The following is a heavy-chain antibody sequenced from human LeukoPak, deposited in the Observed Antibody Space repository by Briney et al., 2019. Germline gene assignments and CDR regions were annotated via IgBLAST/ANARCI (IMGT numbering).Heavy chain of an antibody. V-gene: IGHV1-3*01. CDR2: INAGNGNT. J-gene: IGHJ5*02. D-gene: IGHD3-22*01. CDR3: ARSRRITMIVVVSNWFDP. CDR1: GYTFTSYA. Sequence: ASVKVSCKASGYTFTSYAMHWVRQAPGQRLEWMGWINAGNGNTKYSQKFQGRVTMTTDTSTSTAYMELRSLRSDDTAVYYCARSRRITMIVVVSNWFDPWGQGTLVTVSS.